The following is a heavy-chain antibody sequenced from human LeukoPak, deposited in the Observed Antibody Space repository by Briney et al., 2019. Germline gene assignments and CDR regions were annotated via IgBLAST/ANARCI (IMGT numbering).Heavy chain of an antibody. V-gene: IGHV3-74*01. Sequence: WGSLRLSCAASGFTFSSYWMHWVRQAPGKGLVWVSRINSDGSSTSYADSVKGRFTISRDNAKNTLYLQMNSLRAEDTAVYYCARGRDYYGSGDNWFDPWGQGTLVTVSS. CDR3: ARGRDYYGSGDNWFDP. D-gene: IGHD3-10*01. J-gene: IGHJ5*02. CDR2: INSDGSST. CDR1: GFTFSSYW.